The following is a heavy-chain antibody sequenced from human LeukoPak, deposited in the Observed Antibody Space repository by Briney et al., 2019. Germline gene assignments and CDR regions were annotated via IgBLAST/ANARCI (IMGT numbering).Heavy chain of an antibody. CDR3: ARGTAYYYGMDV. CDR2: MSSNGNSR. V-gene: IGHV3-30*01. Sequence: GGSLRLSCAASGFTFNNYAMHWVRQAPGKGLEWVTIMSSNGNSRFYANSVRGRFTVSRDSSNNTLYLQVNGLSAKDTAVYYCARGTAYYYGMDVWGQGTTVIVSS. D-gene: IGHD5-18*01. CDR1: GFTFNNYA. J-gene: IGHJ6*02.